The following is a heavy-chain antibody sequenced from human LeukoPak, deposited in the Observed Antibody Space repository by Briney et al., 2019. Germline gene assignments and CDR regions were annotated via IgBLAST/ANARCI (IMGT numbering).Heavy chain of an antibody. CDR1: GGTFSSYA. J-gene: IGHJ6*02. Sequence: SVNVSCKASGGTFSSYAISWVRQAPGQGLEWMGRMIPIFGIANYAQKFQGRVTITADKSTSTAYMELSSLRSEDTAVYYCARDPSPGYCRSTSCYPEGYYGMDVWGQGTTVTVSS. CDR3: ARDPSPGYCRSTSCYPEGYYGMDV. D-gene: IGHD2-2*01. CDR2: MIPIFGIA. V-gene: IGHV1-69*04.